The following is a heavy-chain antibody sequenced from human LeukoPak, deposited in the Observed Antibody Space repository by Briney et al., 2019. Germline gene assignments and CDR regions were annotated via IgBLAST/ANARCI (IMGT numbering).Heavy chain of an antibody. J-gene: IGHJ3*01. D-gene: IGHD3-3*01. CDR2: IIQDGSEK. CDR3: ASVVGGYYPPVEGFDV. CDR1: GFTFSNAW. Sequence: GGSLRLSCAASGFTFSNAWMSWVRQAPGKGLEWVANIIQDGSEKYYVDSVKGRFTISGDNAKNTLYLQVNSLRVEDTAAYYCASVVGGYYPPVEGFDVWGQGTMVTVSS. V-gene: IGHV3-7*02.